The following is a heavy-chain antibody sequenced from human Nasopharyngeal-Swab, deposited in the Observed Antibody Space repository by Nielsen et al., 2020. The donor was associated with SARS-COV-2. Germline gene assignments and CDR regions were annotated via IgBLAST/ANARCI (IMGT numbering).Heavy chain of an antibody. D-gene: IGHD3-22*01. CDR3: ARALHIYYYDSSGYFGDAFDI. CDR2: ISSSSSTI. V-gene: IGHV3-48*02. Sequence: WIRQPPGKGLEWVSYISSSSSTIYYADSVKGRFTISRDNAKNSLYLQMNSLRDEDTAVYDCARALHIYYYDSSGYFGDAFDIWGQGTMVTVSS. J-gene: IGHJ3*02.